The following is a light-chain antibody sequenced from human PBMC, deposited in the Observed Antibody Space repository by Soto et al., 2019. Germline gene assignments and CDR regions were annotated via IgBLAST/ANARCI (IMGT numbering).Light chain of an antibody. V-gene: IGKV1-39*01. CDR1: QDISNY. Sequence: DIQMTQSPSSLSASVGDRVTITCRASQDISNYLSWYQQTPGTAPKLLIYAASSLQSGVTSRFSGSGSGNNSTPPISSLKPEDLATYYCKRTYLIVRYSFDRGPK. CDR2: AAS. J-gene: IGKJ2*03. CDR3: KRTYLIVRYS.